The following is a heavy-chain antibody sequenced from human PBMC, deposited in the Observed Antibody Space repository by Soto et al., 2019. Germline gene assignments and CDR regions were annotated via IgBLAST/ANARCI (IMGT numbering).Heavy chain of an antibody. D-gene: IGHD2-8*01. V-gene: IGHV3-30*03. CDR3: ARASYCTNGVCYTTAEERDYYYYGMDV. J-gene: IGHJ6*02. CDR2: ISYDGSNK. Sequence: GGSLRLSCAASGFTFSSYGMHWVRQAPGKGLEWVAVISYDGSNKYYADSVKGRFTISRDNSKNTLYLQMNSLRAEDTAVYYCARASYCTNGVCYTTAEERDYYYYGMDVWGQGTTVTVSS. CDR1: GFTFSSYG.